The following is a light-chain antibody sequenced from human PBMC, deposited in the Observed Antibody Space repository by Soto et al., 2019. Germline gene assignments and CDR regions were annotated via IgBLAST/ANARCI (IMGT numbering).Light chain of an antibody. CDR2: PTS. J-gene: IGKJ2*01. V-gene: IGKV3-20*01. CDR3: QQYTYSSGYT. CDR1: QSVATQF. Sequence: DIVLTQSPGTLSLCPGERATLSCRASQSVATQFFTWYQQRTGQAPRVLIYPTSTRATDSPDRISGSGSGTNFTLTISRLESQDFAVYYCQQYTYSSGYTFGQGTKMEI.